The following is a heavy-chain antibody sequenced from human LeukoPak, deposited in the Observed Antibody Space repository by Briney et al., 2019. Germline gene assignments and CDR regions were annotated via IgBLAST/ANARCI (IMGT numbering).Heavy chain of an antibody. D-gene: IGHD3-3*01. J-gene: IGHJ6*03. CDR1: GYTFINYD. V-gene: IGHV1-8*03. Sequence: ASVKVSCKASGYTFINYDINWVRQATGQGLEWMGWMNPASGNTGYAQKFQGRVTITRDTSISTAYMELSSLTSEDTAVYYCARGAPDFWSVYYMDVWGKGTTVTVSS. CDR3: ARGAPDFWSVYYMDV. CDR2: MNPASGNT.